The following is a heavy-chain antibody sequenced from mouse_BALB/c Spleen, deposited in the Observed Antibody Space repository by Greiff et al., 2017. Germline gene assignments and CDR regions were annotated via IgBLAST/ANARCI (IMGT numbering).Heavy chain of an antibody. V-gene: IGHV1-4*01. J-gene: IGHJ3*01. D-gene: IGHD2-4*01. Sequence: QVQLKESGAELARPGASVKMSCKASGYTFTSYTMHWVKQRPGQGLEWIGYINPSSGYTNYNQKFKDKATLTADKSSSTAYMQLSSLTSEDSAVYYCARGDYGGFAYWGQGTLVTVSA. CDR2: INPSSGYT. CDR1: GYTFTSYT. CDR3: ARGDYGGFAY.